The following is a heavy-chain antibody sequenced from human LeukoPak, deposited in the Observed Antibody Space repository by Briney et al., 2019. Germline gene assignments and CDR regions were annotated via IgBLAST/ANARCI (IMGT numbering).Heavy chain of an antibody. Sequence: PSETLSLTCAVYGGSFSGYYWSWIRQPPGKGLEWIGEINHSGSTNYNPSLKSRVTISVDTSKNQFSLKLSSVTAADTAVYYCASRLWAGAYYYYYYMDVWGKGTTVTVSS. CDR3: ASRLWAGAYYYYYYMDV. D-gene: IGHD6-19*01. V-gene: IGHV4-34*01. J-gene: IGHJ6*03. CDR1: GGSFSGYY. CDR2: INHSGST.